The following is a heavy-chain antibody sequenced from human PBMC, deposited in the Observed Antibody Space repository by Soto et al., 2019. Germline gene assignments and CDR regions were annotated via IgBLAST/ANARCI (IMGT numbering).Heavy chain of an antibody. CDR2: IYSNGDT. Sequence: SETLSLTCSVSSDSMNSGGYYWSWIRQHPXKGLEWIGYIYSNGDTYYNPSLKSRVTISVDTSKNQFSLNLTSVTAADTAVYYCARRGGSSSGYYYYAMDVWGQGTTVTVSS. CDR3: ARRGGSSSGYYYYAMDV. CDR1: SDSMNSGGYY. J-gene: IGHJ6*02. D-gene: IGHD6-6*01. V-gene: IGHV4-31*03.